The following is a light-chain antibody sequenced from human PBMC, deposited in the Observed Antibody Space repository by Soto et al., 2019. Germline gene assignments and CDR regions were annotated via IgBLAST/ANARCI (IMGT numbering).Light chain of an antibody. Sequence: DIQMTQSPSSLSVSVGDRVTITCRASQNIAGYLNWYQQRPGKAPELLIYGSSSLHSGVPSSFSGSGSGTYFTLTISSLRPEDFATYYCQQSYITPYTFGQGTNLEIK. CDR3: QQSYITPYT. CDR1: QNIAGY. J-gene: IGKJ2*01. V-gene: IGKV1-39*01. CDR2: GSS.